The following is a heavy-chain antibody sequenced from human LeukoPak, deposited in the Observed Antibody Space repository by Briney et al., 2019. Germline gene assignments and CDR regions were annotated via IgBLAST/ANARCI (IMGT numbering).Heavy chain of an antibody. Sequence: GRSLRLSCAASGFTFSSYSMNWVRQAPGKGLEWVSSITSSSSYIYYADSVKGRFTISRDNAKNSLYLQMNSLRAEDTAVYYCARDVLPYSGNYSATLGAGAFDIWGQGTMVTVSS. J-gene: IGHJ3*02. V-gene: IGHV3-21*01. CDR2: ITSSSSYI. CDR1: GFTFSSYS. D-gene: IGHD1-26*01. CDR3: ARDVLPYSGNYSATLGAGAFDI.